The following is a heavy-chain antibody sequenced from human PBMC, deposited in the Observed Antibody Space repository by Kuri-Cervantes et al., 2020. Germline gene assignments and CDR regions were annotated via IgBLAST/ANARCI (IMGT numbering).Heavy chain of an antibody. CDR3: VRTLRTYKNYGRGYYYYDMDV. Sequence: GESLKISCMGSGYTFSTYWIGWVRQMPGKGLEWMGIIYPYDSDTTYSPSFQGQVTISADKSISAAYLQWNSLEASDSALYFCVRTLRTYKNYGRGYYYYDMDVWGQGTTVTVSS. CDR2: IYPYDSDT. V-gene: IGHV5-51*01. D-gene: IGHD4-11*01. J-gene: IGHJ6*02. CDR1: GYTFSTYW.